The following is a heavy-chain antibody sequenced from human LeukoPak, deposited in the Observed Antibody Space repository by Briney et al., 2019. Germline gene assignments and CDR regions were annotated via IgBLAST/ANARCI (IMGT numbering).Heavy chain of an antibody. D-gene: IGHD3-10*01. CDR3: ARRYYGSGSLDYFDY. Sequence: GESLKISCKSFGYSFTSFWIGWVRQMPGTGLEWMGIIYPDDSDTRYSPSFQGQVTISADKSISTAYLQWTSLKAADTAMYYCARRYYGSGSLDYFDYWGQGTLVTVSS. V-gene: IGHV5-51*01. CDR1: GYSFTSFW. J-gene: IGHJ4*02. CDR2: IYPDDSDT.